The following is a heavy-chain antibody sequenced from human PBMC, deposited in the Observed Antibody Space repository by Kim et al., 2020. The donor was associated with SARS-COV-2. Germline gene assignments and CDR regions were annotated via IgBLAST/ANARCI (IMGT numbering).Heavy chain of an antibody. CDR3: TRDPGGSGHWYFDL. CDR2: IRSKNYGGTT. D-gene: IGHD3-16*01. V-gene: IGHV3-49*03. CDR1: GFTFADYA. Sequence: GGSLRLSCITSGFTFADYAMSWFRQAPGKGLEWVAFIRSKNYGGTTEYAASVKDRFTISTDDSKTIAYLQMDSLKIEDTAVYYCTRDPGGSGHWYFDLWGRGTLVTVSS. J-gene: IGHJ2*01.